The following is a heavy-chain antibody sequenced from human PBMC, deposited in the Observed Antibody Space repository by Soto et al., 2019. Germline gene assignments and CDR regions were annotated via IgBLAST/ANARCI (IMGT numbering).Heavy chain of an antibody. CDR1: GFTFTNYA. J-gene: IGHJ5*02. V-gene: IGHV3-23*01. D-gene: IGHD1-26*01. Sequence: GGSLRLSCAASGFTFTNYAMTWVRQTPGKGLEWVSGISASGGLKYYADSVRGRFTVSRDNSKNILYLQMDNLRDEDTALYYCAREVGAPSGWLDPWGQGTQVTVSS. CDR3: AREVGAPSGWLDP. CDR2: ISASGGLK.